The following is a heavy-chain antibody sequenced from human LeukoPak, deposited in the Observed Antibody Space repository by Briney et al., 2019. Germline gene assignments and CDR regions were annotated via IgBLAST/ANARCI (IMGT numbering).Heavy chain of an antibody. Sequence: PGGSLRLSCAASGFTFSDYYMSWIRQAPGKGLEWVSYISSSAGTMSYADSVKGRFTISRDNAKNSVYLHMNSLRAEDTAIYYCAREVTTFNLWGRGTLVTVSS. CDR3: AREVTTFNL. D-gene: IGHD4-11*01. V-gene: IGHV3-11*04. CDR2: ISSSAGTM. CDR1: GFTFSDYY. J-gene: IGHJ2*01.